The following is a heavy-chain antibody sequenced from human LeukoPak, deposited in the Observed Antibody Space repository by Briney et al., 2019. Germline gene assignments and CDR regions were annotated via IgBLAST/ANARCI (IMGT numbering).Heavy chain of an antibody. CDR3: AKGNSGYNSGYYYHFFDY. D-gene: IGHD5-12*01. CDR2: IGGGGGT. J-gene: IGHJ4*02. Sequence: GGSLRLSCAASGFTFSSYAMSWVRQAPGKGLEWVSSIGGGGGTYYADSLRGRFTISRDNSKNTLYLQMNSLRAEDTAVYYCAKGNSGYNSGYYYHFFDYWGQGTLVTVSS. CDR1: GFTFSSYA. V-gene: IGHV3-23*01.